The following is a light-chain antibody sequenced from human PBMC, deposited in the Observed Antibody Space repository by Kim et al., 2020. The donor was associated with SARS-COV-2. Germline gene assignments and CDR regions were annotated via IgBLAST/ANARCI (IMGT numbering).Light chain of an antibody. CDR3: CSRDISGNHYL. CDR1: SLTNYY. J-gene: IGLJ1*01. Sequence: SSELTQDPALSVALGQTIRITCTGDSLTNYYASWYQQKPGQAPVLVIYGKNNRPSGIPDRFSGSISGTPASLTITGTQAEDEADYYCCSRDISGNHYLFGPEIKVTVL. CDR2: GKN. V-gene: IGLV3-19*01.